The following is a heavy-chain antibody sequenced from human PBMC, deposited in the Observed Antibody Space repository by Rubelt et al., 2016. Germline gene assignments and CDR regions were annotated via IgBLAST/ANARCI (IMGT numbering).Heavy chain of an antibody. CDR2: IIPILGIA. V-gene: IGHV1-69*04. CDR1: GGTFSSYA. Sequence: QVQLVQSGAEVKKPGSSVKVSCKASGGTFSSYAISWVRQALGHGLEWMGRIIPILGIANYAQKYQGRVTITADECTRAAYMELSSLRSEDTAVYYCARSGKQWDALDYWGQGTLVTDSS. J-gene: IGHJ4*02. D-gene: IGHD6-19*01. CDR3: ARSGKQWDALDY.